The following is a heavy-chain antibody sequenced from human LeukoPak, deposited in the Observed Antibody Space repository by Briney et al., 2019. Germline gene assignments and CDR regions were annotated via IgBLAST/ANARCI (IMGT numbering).Heavy chain of an antibody. CDR2: ISAYNGNT. V-gene: IGHV1-3*01. J-gene: IGHJ4*02. Sequence: GASVKVSCKASGYTFTNHEMHWVRQAPGQGLEWMGWISAYNGNTNYAQKFQGRVTITADESTSTAYMELSSLRSEDTAVYYCARVTTTVEMATIGYWGQGTLVTVSS. D-gene: IGHD5-24*01. CDR1: GYTFTNHE. CDR3: ARVTTTVEMATIGY.